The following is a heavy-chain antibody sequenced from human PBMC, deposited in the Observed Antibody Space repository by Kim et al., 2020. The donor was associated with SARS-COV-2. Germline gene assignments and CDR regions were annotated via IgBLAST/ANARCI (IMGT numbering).Heavy chain of an antibody. Sequence: ASVKVSCKASGYTFTSYDINWVRQATGQGLEWMGWMNPNSGNTGYAQKFQGRVTMTRNTSISTAYMELSSLRSEDTAVYYCARDPRYYDILTGYGDWGQGTLVTVSS. D-gene: IGHD3-9*01. CDR1: GYTFTSYD. J-gene: IGHJ4*02. CDR2: MNPNSGNT. CDR3: ARDPRYYDILTGYGD. V-gene: IGHV1-8*01.